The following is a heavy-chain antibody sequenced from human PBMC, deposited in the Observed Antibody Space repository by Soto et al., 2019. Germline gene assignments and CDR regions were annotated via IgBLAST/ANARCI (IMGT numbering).Heavy chain of an antibody. CDR1: GGSISSYY. J-gene: IGHJ5*02. CDR3: ARTYDDFWSGPPGAFDP. V-gene: IGHV4-59*01. Sequence: SETLSLTCTVSGGSISSYYWSWIRQPPGKGLEWIGYIYYSGSTNYNPSLKSRVTISVDTSKNQFSLKLSSVTAADTAVYYCARTYDDFWSGPPGAFDPWGQGTLVTVSS. CDR2: IYYSGST. D-gene: IGHD3-3*01.